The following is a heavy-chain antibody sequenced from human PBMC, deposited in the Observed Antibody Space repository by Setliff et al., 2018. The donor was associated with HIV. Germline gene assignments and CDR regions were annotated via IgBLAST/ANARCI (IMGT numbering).Heavy chain of an antibody. V-gene: IGHV1-18*01. CDR2: ISDYTGNT. D-gene: IGHD3-16*01. Sequence: GASVKVSCKASGYSFTDYGISWVRQAPGKGLEWMAWISDYTGNTKHAPNFQVRVTTTIDTPMNTVYMELTSLRPDDTAVYYFARDLGGVFFPPDYWGQGTLVTVLL. J-gene: IGHJ4*02. CDR1: GYSFTDYG. CDR3: ARDLGGVFFPPDY.